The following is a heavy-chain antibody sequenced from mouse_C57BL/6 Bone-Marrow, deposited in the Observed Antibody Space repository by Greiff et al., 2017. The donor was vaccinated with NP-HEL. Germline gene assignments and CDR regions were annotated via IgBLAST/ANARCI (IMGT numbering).Heavy chain of an antibody. CDR3: ATDSSGYDY. CDR2: ISYDGSN. D-gene: IGHD3-2*02. J-gene: IGHJ2*01. V-gene: IGHV3-6*01. CDR1: GFSITSGYY. Sequence: EVKLVESGPGLVKPSQSLSLTCSVTGFSITSGYYWYWIRQSPGNKLEWMGYISYDGSNNYKPSLKNRISIPRDTFKNQVYLKLNSVTTVDTGTYYCATDSSGYDYWGQGTTLTVAS.